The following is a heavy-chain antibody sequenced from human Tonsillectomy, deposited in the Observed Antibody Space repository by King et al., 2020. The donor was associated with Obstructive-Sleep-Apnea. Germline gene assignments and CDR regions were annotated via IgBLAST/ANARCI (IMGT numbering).Heavy chain of an antibody. CDR1: GFTFSSYS. CDR3: ARAAAAQNDY. J-gene: IGHJ4*02. Sequence: VQLVESGGGLVQPGGSLRLSCAASGFTFSSYSMNWVRQAPGKGLEWVSYISSSSTIYYADSVKGRFTISRDNAKNSLYLQMNSLRAEDTAVYYCARAAAAQNDYWGQGTLVTVSS. CDR2: ISSSSTI. V-gene: IGHV3-48*01. D-gene: IGHD6-13*01.